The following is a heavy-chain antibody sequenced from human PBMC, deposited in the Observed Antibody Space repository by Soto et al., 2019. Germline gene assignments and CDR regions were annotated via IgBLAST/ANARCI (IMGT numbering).Heavy chain of an antibody. CDR2: IWYDGSNK. J-gene: IGHJ6*02. D-gene: IGHD4-4*01. V-gene: IGHV3-33*01. CDR3: ARDGHYSNYEPNYYYYGMDV. Sequence: GGSLRLSCAASGFTFSSYGMHWVRQAPGKGLEWVAVIWYDGSNKYYADSVKGRFTISRDNSKNTLYLQMNSLRAEDTAVYYCARDGHYSNYEPNYYYYGMDVWGQGTTVTVSS. CDR1: GFTFSSYG.